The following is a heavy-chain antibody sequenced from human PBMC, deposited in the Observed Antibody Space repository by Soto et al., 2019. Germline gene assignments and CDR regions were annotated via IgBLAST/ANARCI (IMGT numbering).Heavy chain of an antibody. Sequence: GSLRLSCTGSGFTFGDFGMSWFRQAPGKGLEWLSFIRSKGYGGTTESAASVRGRFITSRDDSKSIAYLQMNSLKTEDTAVYYCASLTSWSQEYYYGMDVWGQGTMVTVSS. D-gene: IGHD2-2*01. CDR2: IRSKGYGGTT. V-gene: IGHV3-49*03. J-gene: IGHJ6*02. CDR3: ASLTSWSQEYYYGMDV. CDR1: GFTFGDFG.